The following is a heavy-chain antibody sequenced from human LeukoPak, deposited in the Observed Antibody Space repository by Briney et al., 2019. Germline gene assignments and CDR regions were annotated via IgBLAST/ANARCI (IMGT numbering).Heavy chain of an antibody. CDR1: GYTFTNYG. CDR2: ISAYNGDT. Sequence: ASVKVSCKASGYTFTNYGISWVRQAPGQGLEGMGWISAYNGDTNYAQNLQDRVTMTTDTSTSTAYMELRSLRSGDTAVEYWGGDMLTGQNWRCVYGGEGTLVNVSS. CDR3: GGDMLTGQNWRCVY. J-gene: IGHJ4*02. V-gene: IGHV1-18*01. D-gene: IGHD3-9*01.